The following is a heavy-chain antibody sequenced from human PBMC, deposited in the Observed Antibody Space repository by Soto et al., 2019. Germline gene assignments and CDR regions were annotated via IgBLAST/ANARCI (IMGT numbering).Heavy chain of an antibody. J-gene: IGHJ4*02. D-gene: IGHD3-22*01. CDR1: GFRFDDYA. Sequence: EVHLVESGGVVVQPGGSLRLSCAASGFRFDDYAMHWVRQVAGKGLEWVSLIGWDGGSTFYADSVKGRFTITRDNSKNWLYLQMNSLRPEDTALYYCAKGYYYDSSGTEFDYWGQGTLVTVSS. CDR2: IGWDGGST. V-gene: IGHV3-43D*04. CDR3: AKGYYYDSSGTEFDY.